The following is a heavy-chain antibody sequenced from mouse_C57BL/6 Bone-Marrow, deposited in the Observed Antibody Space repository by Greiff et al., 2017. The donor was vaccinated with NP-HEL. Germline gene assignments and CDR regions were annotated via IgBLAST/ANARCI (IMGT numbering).Heavy chain of an antibody. CDR1: GFNITDDY. D-gene: IGHD2-4*01. CDR2: IDPENGDT. V-gene: IGHV14-4*01. CDR3: TSYDYGGY. Sequence: VQLQQSGAELVRPGASVKLSCTASGFNITDDYMHWVKQRPEQGLEWIGWIDPENGDTEYASKFQGKATITADTSSNTAYLQLSSLTSEDTAVYYCTSYDYGGYWGQGTTLTVSS. J-gene: IGHJ2*01.